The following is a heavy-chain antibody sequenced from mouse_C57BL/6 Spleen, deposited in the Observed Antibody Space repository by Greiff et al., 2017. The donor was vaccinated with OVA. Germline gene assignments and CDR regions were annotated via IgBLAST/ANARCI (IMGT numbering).Heavy chain of an antibody. CDR1: GYAFSSSW. CDR2: IYPGDGDT. J-gene: IGHJ2*01. Sequence: QVQLQQSGPELVKPGASVKISCKASGYAFSSSWMNWVKQRPGKGLEWIGRIYPGDGDTNYNGKFKGKATLTADKSSSTAYMQLSSLTSEDSAVYFCARKGVYYGTLYFDYWGQGTTLTVSS. V-gene: IGHV1-82*01. CDR3: ARKGVYYGTLYFDY. D-gene: IGHD1-1*01.